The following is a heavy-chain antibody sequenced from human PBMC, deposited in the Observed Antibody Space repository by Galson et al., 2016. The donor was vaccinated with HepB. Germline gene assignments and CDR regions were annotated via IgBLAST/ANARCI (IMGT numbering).Heavy chain of an antibody. V-gene: IGHV3-11*01. CDR2: IGGSGSSV. D-gene: IGHD1-7*01. Sequence: SLRLSCAASGFTFSDYSMNWIRQVPGKGLEWVSYIGGSGSSVYYADSVKGRFTISRDNARNSVYLQMDSLRADDSAVYYCARDHGGNWNYYYSDHWGQGILVTVSS. CDR1: GFTFSDYS. J-gene: IGHJ4*02. CDR3: ARDHGGNWNYYYSDH.